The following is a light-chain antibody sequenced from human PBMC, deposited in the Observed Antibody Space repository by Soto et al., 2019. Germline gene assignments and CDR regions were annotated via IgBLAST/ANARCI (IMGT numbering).Light chain of an antibody. CDR3: QQRSNWPQIT. J-gene: IGKJ5*01. Sequence: EIVLTQSPATLSLSPGERATLSCRASQSVSSYLAWYQQKPGQAPRLLIYDASNRATGIPARLSGSGSGTDFTLTISSLEPEDFAVYYCQQRSNWPQITFGQGTRLEIK. CDR1: QSVSSY. CDR2: DAS. V-gene: IGKV3-11*01.